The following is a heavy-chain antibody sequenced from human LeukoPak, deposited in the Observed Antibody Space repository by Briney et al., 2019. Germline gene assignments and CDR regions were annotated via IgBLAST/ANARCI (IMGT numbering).Heavy chain of an antibody. J-gene: IGHJ3*02. D-gene: IGHD6-13*01. CDR2: ISSSSSYI. V-gene: IGHV3-21*01. CDR1: GFTFSSYS. CDR3: ARMAAAGTRAFDI. Sequence: PGGSLRLSCAASGFTFSSYSMNWVRQAPGKGLEWVSSISSSSSYIYAADSVKGRFTISRDNAKNSLYLQMNSLRAEDTAVYYCARMAAAGTRAFDIWGQGTMVTVSS.